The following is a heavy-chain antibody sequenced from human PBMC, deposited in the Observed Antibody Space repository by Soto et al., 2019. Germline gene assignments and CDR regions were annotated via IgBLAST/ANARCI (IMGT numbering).Heavy chain of an antibody. Sequence: EVQLVESGGGLVKPGGSLRLSCAASGFTFSSYSMNWVRQAPGKGLEWVSSISSSSSYIYYADSVKGRFTISRDNAKNSLHLQMNSLRAEDTAVYYCASWQQLVHYYYGMDVWGQGTTVTVSS. CDR1: GFTFSSYS. CDR3: ASWQQLVHYYYGMDV. CDR2: ISSSSSYI. D-gene: IGHD6-13*01. J-gene: IGHJ6*02. V-gene: IGHV3-21*01.